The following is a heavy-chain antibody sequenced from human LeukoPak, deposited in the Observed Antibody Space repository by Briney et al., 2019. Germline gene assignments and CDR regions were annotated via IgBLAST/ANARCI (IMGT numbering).Heavy chain of an antibody. Sequence: PGGSLRLSCAASGFTVSSNYMSWVRQAPGKGLEWVSVIFSGGTTYYADSVKGRFTISRHSSENTLYLQMNSLRGEDTAVYYCARGVLGYSYGFDYWGQGTLVTVSS. CDR2: IFSGGTT. CDR1: GFTVSSNY. D-gene: IGHD5-18*01. CDR3: ARGVLGYSYGFDY. J-gene: IGHJ4*02. V-gene: IGHV3-53*04.